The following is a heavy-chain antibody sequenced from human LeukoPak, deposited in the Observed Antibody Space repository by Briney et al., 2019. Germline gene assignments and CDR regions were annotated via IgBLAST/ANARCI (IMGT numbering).Heavy chain of an antibody. CDR1: GFTFSSYG. CDR3: ARVNWSGYDFRGAFDI. J-gene: IGHJ3*02. D-gene: IGHD5-12*01. Sequence: GGSLRLSCAASGFTFSSYGMHWVRQAPGKGLEWVAFIQYNGGSKYYADSVKGRFTISRDNSENTLYLHMNSLRAEDTAVYYCARVNWSGYDFRGAFDIWGQGTMVTVSS. V-gene: IGHV3-30*02. CDR2: IQYNGGSK.